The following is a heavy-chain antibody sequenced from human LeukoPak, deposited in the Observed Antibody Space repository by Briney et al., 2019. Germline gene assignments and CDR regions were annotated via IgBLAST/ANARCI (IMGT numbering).Heavy chain of an antibody. CDR1: GYIFTSYW. Sequence: GESLRISCEGSGYIFTSYWISWLRPMPGKVLEWMGRIDPSDSYTNYSPSFQGHVTISVDKSINTAYLQWSSLKASDTAMYYCARLEYFADYWGQGTLVTVSS. V-gene: IGHV5-10-1*01. D-gene: IGHD3-9*01. CDR3: ARLEYFADY. CDR2: IDPSDSYT. J-gene: IGHJ4*02.